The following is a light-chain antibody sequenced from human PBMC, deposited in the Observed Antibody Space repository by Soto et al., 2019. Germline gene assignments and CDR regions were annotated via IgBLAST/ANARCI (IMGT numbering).Light chain of an antibody. CDR1: QSVSSSY. V-gene: IGKV3-20*01. CDR2: GAS. Sequence: EIVLTQSPGPLSLSPGERASLSCRASQSVSSSYLACYQQKPGQAPRLLIYGASSRATGIPDMFSGSGSGVDISLTISRLEPEGFAVEDGQHYGSSPFAIVSGAKVDVK. J-gene: IGKJ3*01. CDR3: QHYGSSPFA.